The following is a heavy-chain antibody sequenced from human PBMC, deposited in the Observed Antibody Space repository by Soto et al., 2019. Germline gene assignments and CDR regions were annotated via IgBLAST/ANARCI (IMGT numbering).Heavy chain of an antibody. CDR2: IYHSGST. D-gene: IGHD6-13*01. Sequence: PSETLSLTCAVSGGSISSGGYSWSWIRQPPGKGLEWIGYIYHSGSTYYNPSLKSRVTISVDRSKNQFSLKLSSVTAADTAVYYCARGGQQPDGEASWFDPWGQGTLVTVSS. CDR3: ARGGQQPDGEASWFDP. V-gene: IGHV4-30-2*01. J-gene: IGHJ5*02. CDR1: GGSISSGGYS.